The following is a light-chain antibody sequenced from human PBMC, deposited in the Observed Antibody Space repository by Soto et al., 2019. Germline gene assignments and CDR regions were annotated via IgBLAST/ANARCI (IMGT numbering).Light chain of an antibody. CDR2: TAS. V-gene: IGKV3-20*01. J-gene: IGKJ1*01. CDR1: QSVSSAY. CDR3: QQYGSSPLSWT. Sequence: EIVLTQSPGTLSLSPGERATLSCRASQSVSSAYLAWYQQKPGQALRLLIYTASSRSTGVPDRFIGSVSVTELTLTIISLEPDDFAVYDGQQYGSSPLSWTFGRGTKLDIK.